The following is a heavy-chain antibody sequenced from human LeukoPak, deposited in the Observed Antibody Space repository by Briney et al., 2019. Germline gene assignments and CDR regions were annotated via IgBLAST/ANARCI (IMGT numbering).Heavy chain of an antibody. CDR1: GFTFDDYA. J-gene: IGHJ4*02. CDR2: INWNGGSI. V-gene: IGHV3-9*01. D-gene: IGHD3-10*01. CDR3: TKDIDAAGSYSGY. Sequence: GGSLRLSCAASGFTFDDYAMHWVRQAPGKGLEWVSGINWNGGSIGYADSVKGRFTISRDNAKNSLYLQMNSLITEDTALYYCTKDIDAAGSYSGYWGQGTLVTVSS.